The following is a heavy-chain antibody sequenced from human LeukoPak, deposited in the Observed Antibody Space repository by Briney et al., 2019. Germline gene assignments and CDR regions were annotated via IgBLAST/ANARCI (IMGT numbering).Heavy chain of an antibody. CDR2: IYPDDSDT. V-gene: IGHV5-51*01. Sequence: GESLKISCKSSGYSFPTYWIGWVRQMPGKGLEWLGIIYPDDSDTRCSPSFQGQVTLSADKSIRTAYLQWSSLKASDTAIYYCARQGDGDNFFDYWGQGTLVTVSS. J-gene: IGHJ4*02. CDR3: ARQGDGDNFFDY. D-gene: IGHD5-24*01. CDR1: GYSFPTYW.